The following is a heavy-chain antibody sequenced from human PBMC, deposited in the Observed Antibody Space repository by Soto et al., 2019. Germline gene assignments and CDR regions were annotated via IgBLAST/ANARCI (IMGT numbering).Heavy chain of an antibody. V-gene: IGHV1-69*01. CDR3: ARDGWEDGYKWGGMDV. D-gene: IGHD5-12*01. J-gene: IGHJ6*02. CDR2: IIPIFGTA. Sequence: QVQLVQSGAEVKKPGSSVKVSCKASGGTFSSYAISWVRQAPGQGLEWMGGIIPIFGTANYAQKFQGRVTITADESTSTAYMELSSLRSEDTGVYYCARDGWEDGYKWGGMDVWGQGITVTVSS. CDR1: GGTFSSYA.